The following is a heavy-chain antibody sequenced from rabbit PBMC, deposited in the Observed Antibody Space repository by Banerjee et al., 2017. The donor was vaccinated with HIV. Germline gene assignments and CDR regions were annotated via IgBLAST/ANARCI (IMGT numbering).Heavy chain of an antibody. CDR1: GIDFSSYYY. Sequence: QQQLEESGGGLVKPGGTLTLTCKASGIDFSSYYYMCWVRQAPGKGLELISCINTDSGITWHASWVNGRFTISRSTSLNTVDLKMTSLTAADTATYFCARCYAGSSYWDYYFNLWGQGTLVTVS. CDR3: ARCYAGSSYWDYYFNL. D-gene: IGHD8-1*01. V-gene: IGHV1S43*01. CDR2: INTDSGIT. J-gene: IGHJ4*01.